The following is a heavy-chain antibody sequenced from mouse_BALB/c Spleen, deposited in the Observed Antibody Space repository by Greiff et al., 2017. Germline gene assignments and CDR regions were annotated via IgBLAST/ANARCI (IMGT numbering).Heavy chain of an antibody. Sequence: EVMLVESGGGLVKPGGSLKLSCAASGFTFSSYTMSWVRQTPEKRLEWVATISSGGSYTYYPDSVKGRFTISRDNAKNTLYLQMSSLKSEDTAMYYCTRDRNYYGTSYWYFDVWGAGTTVTVSS. V-gene: IGHV5-6-4*01. CDR3: TRDRNYYGTSYWYFDV. J-gene: IGHJ1*01. CDR2: ISSGGSYT. CDR1: GFTFSSYT. D-gene: IGHD2-1*01.